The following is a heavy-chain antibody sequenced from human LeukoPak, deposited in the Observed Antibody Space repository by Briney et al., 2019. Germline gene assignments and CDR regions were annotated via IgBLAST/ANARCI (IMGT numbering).Heavy chain of an antibody. CDR1: GDSVSSYY. V-gene: IGHV4-59*08. CDR2: IHYSGST. D-gene: IGHD5-24*01. CDR3: AIDGDGYNDFDY. Sequence: SETLSLTCNVSGDSVSSYYWNWIRQPPGKGLEWIAYIHYSGSTNYNPSLRSRVTISVDTSKNQFSLKLSSVTAADTAVYYCAIDGDGYNDFDYWGQGTLVTVSS. J-gene: IGHJ4*02.